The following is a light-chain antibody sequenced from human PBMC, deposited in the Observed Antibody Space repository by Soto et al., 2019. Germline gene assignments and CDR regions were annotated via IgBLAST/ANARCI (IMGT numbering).Light chain of an antibody. J-gene: IGKJ1*01. Sequence: DIQMTQSPSSLSASVGDRVTITCRASKGISNYLAWYQQKPGRVPTLLISAASTLQSGVPSRFSGSGSGTDFTLTITSLQPEDVATYYCQRYNDGSTFGQGTKVEI. CDR3: QRYNDGST. CDR1: KGISNY. CDR2: AAS. V-gene: IGKV1-27*01.